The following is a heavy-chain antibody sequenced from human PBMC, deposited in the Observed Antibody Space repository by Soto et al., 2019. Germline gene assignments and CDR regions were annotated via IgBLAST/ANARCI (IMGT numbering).Heavy chain of an antibody. Sequence: EVQLVESGGGLVKPGGSLRLSCAASGFTFSSYSMNWVRQAPGKGLEWVSSISSSSSYINYADSVKGRFTISRDNAKNSLYLQMNSPRAEDTAVYYCARESYEFWSGSSGNAFDIWGQGTMVTVSS. J-gene: IGHJ3*02. V-gene: IGHV3-21*01. CDR1: GFTFSSYS. CDR2: ISSSSSYI. D-gene: IGHD3-3*01. CDR3: ARESYEFWSGSSGNAFDI.